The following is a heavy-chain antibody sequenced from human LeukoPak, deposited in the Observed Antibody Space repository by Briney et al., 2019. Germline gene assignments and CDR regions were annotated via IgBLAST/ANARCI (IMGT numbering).Heavy chain of an antibody. Sequence: GASVKVSCKASGYTFTSYAINWVRQAPGQGLEWMGWINTNTGNPTYVQGFTGRFVFSLDTSVSTASLQISSLKAEDTAVYYCARDYTLTLGTTTYFQHWGQGTLVTVSS. J-gene: IGHJ1*01. CDR1: GYTFTSYA. CDR3: ARDYTLTLGTTTYFQH. CDR2: INTNTGNP. D-gene: IGHD1-7*01. V-gene: IGHV7-4-1*02.